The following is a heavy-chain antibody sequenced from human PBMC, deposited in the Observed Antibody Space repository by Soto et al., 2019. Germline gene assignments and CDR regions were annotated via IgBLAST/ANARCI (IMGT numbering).Heavy chain of an antibody. J-gene: IGHJ6*02. CDR1: GFTFNSYG. Sequence: QAGGSLRLSCAVSGFTFNSYGMSWVRQSPGKGLEWVSAISASGGSRYYADSVKGRFTISRDNSKNTLFLQMNSLSAEDTAVYYCARRYYYDGSGPYGMDVWGQGTTVTVSS. CDR2: ISASGGSR. D-gene: IGHD3-22*01. CDR3: ARRYYYDGSGPYGMDV. V-gene: IGHV3-23*01.